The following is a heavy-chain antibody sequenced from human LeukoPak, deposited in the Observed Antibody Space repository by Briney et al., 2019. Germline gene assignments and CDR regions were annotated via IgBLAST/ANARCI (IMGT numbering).Heavy chain of an antibody. CDR2: IYPGDSDT. V-gene: IGHV5-51*01. CDR1: GYTFSSYW. D-gene: IGHD3-3*01. CDR3: ARQNDFRLDY. Sequence: GESLRISCKGSGYTFSSYWIGWVRQMPGKGLGWMGIIYPGDSDTRYSPSLQGQVTISVDTSIGTAYLQWSSLKASDTAIYYCARQNDFRLDYWGQGTLVTVSS. J-gene: IGHJ4*02.